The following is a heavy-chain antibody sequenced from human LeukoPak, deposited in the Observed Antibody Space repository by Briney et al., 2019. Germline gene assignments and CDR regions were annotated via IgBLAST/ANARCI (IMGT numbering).Heavy chain of an antibody. CDR1: GGSISSGGYS. V-gene: IGHV4-30-4*07. J-gene: IGHJ4*02. Sequence: PSQTLSLTCAVSGGSISSGGYSWSWIRQPPGKGLEWIGYIYYSGSTNYNPSLKSRVTISVDTSKNQFSLKLSSVTAADTAVYYCARKGGYSYGFKNLVMALNYWGQGTLVTVSS. CDR3: ARKGGYSYGFKNLVMALNY. D-gene: IGHD5-18*01. CDR2: IYYSGST.